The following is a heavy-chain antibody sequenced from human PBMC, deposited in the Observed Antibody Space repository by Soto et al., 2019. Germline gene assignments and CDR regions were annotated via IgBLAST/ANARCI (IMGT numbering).Heavy chain of an antibody. Sequence: SSETQSLTCSVSGGSVSDKTYYWSWIRQPPGKRLEWIGYVYYSGTTNYNPSLKSRVTISVDLSKNRFSLRLSSVTTADTALYYCARTTAVPNTLRSRYFFDYWGQGTLVTVSS. CDR1: GGSVSDKTYY. J-gene: IGHJ4*02. V-gene: IGHV4-61*01. D-gene: IGHD4-17*01. CDR2: VYYSGTT. CDR3: ARTTAVPNTLRSRYFFDY.